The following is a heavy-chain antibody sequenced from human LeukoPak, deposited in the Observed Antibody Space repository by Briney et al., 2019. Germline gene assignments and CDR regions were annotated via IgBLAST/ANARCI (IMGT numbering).Heavy chain of an antibody. CDR1: GFTFSSYA. V-gene: IGHV3-30-3*01. Sequence: PGGSLRLSCAASGFTFSSYAMHWVRQAPGKGLEWVAVISYDGSNKYYADSVKGRFTISRDNSKNTLYLQMNSLRSDDTAVYYCARGGIAALTNWFDPWGQGTLVTVSS. J-gene: IGHJ5*02. D-gene: IGHD6-13*01. CDR3: ARGGIAALTNWFDP. CDR2: ISYDGSNK.